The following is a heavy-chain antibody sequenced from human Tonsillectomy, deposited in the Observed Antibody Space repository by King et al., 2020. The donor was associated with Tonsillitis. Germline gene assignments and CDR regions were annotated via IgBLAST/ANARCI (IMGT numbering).Heavy chain of an antibody. CDR3: ASHPVGATAPFDY. V-gene: IGHV3-66*04. Sequence: QLVQSGGGLVQPGGSLRLSCAASGFTVSSNYMSWVRQAPGKGLEWVSVIYSGGSTYYADSVKGRLTISRDNSKNTLYLQMNSLRAEDTAVYYCASHPVGATAPFDYWGQGTLVTVSS. CDR1: GFTVSSNY. J-gene: IGHJ4*02. CDR2: IYSGGST. D-gene: IGHD1-26*01.